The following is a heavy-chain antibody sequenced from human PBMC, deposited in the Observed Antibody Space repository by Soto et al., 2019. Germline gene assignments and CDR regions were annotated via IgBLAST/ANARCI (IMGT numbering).Heavy chain of an antibody. J-gene: IGHJ4*02. CDR3: ASWRQSYYFDY. CDR2: IYHSGST. V-gene: IGHV4-31*03. Sequence: SETLSLTCTVSGGSINNGAYYWSWIRQYPGKGLEWIGYIYHSGSTYSIPSLKSRVTISIDTSQSQFSLELRSVTAAATAVYYCASWRQSYYFDYWGPGTLVTVSS. CDR1: GGSINNGAYY.